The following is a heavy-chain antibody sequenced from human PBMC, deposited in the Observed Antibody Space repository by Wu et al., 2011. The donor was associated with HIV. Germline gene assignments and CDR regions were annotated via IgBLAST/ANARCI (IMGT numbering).Heavy chain of an antibody. D-gene: IGHD3-3*01. J-gene: IGHJ4*02. CDR1: GYTFTGHY. Sequence: QVQLVQSGAEVKKPGASVKVSCKTSGYTFTGHYIHWVRQAPGQGPEWMGCINPNSGGTNYEQKFQGRVTMTRDTSINTAYMELSSLRSDDTAVYYCASWAGATRNDSWSGPFDYWGQGTLVTVSS. V-gene: IGHV1-2*02. CDR2: INPNSGGT. CDR3: ASWAGATRNDSWSGPFDY.